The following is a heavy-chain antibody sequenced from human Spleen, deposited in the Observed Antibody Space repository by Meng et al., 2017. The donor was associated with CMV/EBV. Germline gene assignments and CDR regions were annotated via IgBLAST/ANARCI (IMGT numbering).Heavy chain of an antibody. CDR2: IHYXGXX. J-gene: IGHJ5*02. CDR3: ATVRSGSYGPSWFDP. V-gene: IGHV4-39*07. D-gene: IGHD1-26*01. Sequence: GSLRLSXXVSGVSISXSTDYWGWIRQPXGKGLEWIGSIHYXGXXYXNSXLKSXXXISXETSKTFXXXXSYLTAADTAVYYCATVRSGSYGPSWFDPWGQGILVTVSS. CDR1: GVSISXSTDY.